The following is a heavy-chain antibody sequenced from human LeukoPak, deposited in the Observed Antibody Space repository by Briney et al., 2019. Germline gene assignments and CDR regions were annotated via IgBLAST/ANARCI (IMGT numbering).Heavy chain of an antibody. V-gene: IGHV4-34*01. CDR1: GGSFSFYF. CDR2: IDNRGSI. Sequence: PSGTLSLTCAVSGGSFSFYFCHWIRQSPGKGLEWIGEIDNRGSIQYNPSLRSRVTISLDTSRNHFSLKLASVTAADTAVYFCARDSHSGFEWGQGTLVTVSS. CDR3: ARDSHSGFE. J-gene: IGHJ4*02. D-gene: IGHD3-10*01.